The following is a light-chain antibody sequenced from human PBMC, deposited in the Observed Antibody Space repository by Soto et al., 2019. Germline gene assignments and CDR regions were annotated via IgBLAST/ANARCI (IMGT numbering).Light chain of an antibody. Sequence: DIQMTQSPTSLAASVGDRVTITCRASETVSKYVNWYQQKPGKAPNLLIYAASSLHIGVPSRFSGSGSGTDFTLTINSLQPEDFATYYCQQSYSAPQYTFGQGTKLEIQ. J-gene: IGKJ2*01. CDR1: ETVSKY. V-gene: IGKV1-39*01. CDR2: AAS. CDR3: QQSYSAPQYT.